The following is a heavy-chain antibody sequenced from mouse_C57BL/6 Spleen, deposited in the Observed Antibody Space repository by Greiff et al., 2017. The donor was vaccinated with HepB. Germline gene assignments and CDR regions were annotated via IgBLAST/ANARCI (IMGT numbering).Heavy chain of an antibody. D-gene: IGHD1-1*01. V-gene: IGHV1-55*01. CDR3: ARGYYYGSSHWYFDV. CDR1: GYTFTSYW. CDR2: IYPGSGST. Sequence: VQLQQSGAELVKPGASVKMSCKASGYTFTSYWITWVKQRPGQGLEWIGDIYPGSGSTNYNEKFKSKATLTVDTSSSTAYMQLSSLTSEDSAVYYCARGYYYGSSHWYFDVWGTGTTVTVSS. J-gene: IGHJ1*03.